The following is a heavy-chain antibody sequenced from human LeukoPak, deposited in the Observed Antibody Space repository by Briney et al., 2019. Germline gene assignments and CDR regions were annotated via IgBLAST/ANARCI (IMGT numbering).Heavy chain of an antibody. V-gene: IGHV3-7*01. D-gene: IGHD3-22*01. Sequence: PGGSLRLSCAASGFMYSDYWMSWVRQAPGKGLEWVANIKEDGSEKYYVDSVKGRFTLSRDNAKNSLYLQMNSLRAEGTAVYYCAREYYYNSSGYGASRYWGQGTLVTVSS. CDR1: GFMYSDYW. CDR3: AREYYYNSSGYGASRY. CDR2: IKEDGSEK. J-gene: IGHJ4*02.